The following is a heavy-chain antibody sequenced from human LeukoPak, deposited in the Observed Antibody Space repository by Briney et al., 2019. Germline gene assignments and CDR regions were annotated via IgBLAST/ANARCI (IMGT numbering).Heavy chain of an antibody. V-gene: IGHV3-53*01. D-gene: IGHD5-18*01. J-gene: IGHJ4*02. CDR3: ARRATTERGHSYGLDY. CDR1: GFTVSSNY. Sequence: PGGSLRLSCAASGFTVSSNYMSWVRQAPGKGLEWVSVIYSGGSTYYADSVKGRFTISRDNAKNSLYLQMHSLRAEDTAVYYCARRATTERGHSYGLDYWGQGTLVTVSS. CDR2: IYSGGST.